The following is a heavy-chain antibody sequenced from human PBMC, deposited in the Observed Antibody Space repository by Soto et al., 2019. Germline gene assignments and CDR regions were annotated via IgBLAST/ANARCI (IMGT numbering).Heavy chain of an antibody. Sequence: GESLKISCNGSGYSFTIYCISWVLQMPGKGLEWMGRIDPSDSYTNYSPSFQGHVTISADKSISTAYLQWSSLKASDTAMYYCARIDYYDSSGPQGYWGQGTLVTVSS. CDR2: IDPSDSYT. J-gene: IGHJ4*02. V-gene: IGHV5-10-1*01. CDR1: GYSFTIYC. CDR3: ARIDYYDSSGPQGY. D-gene: IGHD3-22*01.